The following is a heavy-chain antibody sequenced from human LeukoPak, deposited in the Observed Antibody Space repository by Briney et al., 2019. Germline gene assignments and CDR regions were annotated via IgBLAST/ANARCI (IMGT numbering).Heavy chain of an antibody. CDR2: INPNSGGT. D-gene: IGHD3-22*01. CDR3: ARDPSIYYYDSSGYDY. Sequence: ASVKVSCKASGYTFTGYYMHWVRQAPGQGLEWMGWINPNSGGTNYAQKFQGRVTMTRDTSISTAYMELSRLRSDDTAAYYCARDPSIYYYDSSGYDYWGQGTLVTVSS. CDR1: GYTFTGYY. V-gene: IGHV1-2*02. J-gene: IGHJ4*02.